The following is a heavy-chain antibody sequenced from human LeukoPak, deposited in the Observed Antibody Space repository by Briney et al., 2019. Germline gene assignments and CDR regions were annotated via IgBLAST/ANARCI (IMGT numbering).Heavy chain of an antibody. CDR1: GFTFSSYG. Sequence: PWVSLRLSCAASGFTFSSYGMHWVRQAPGKGLEWVAVIWYDGSNKYYADSVKGRFTISRDNSKNTLYLQMNSLRAEDTAVYYCAKDASPVSYSSGWYPPFDYWGQGTLVTVSS. D-gene: IGHD6-19*01. CDR3: AKDASPVSYSSGWYPPFDY. V-gene: IGHV3-33*06. CDR2: IWYDGSNK. J-gene: IGHJ4*02.